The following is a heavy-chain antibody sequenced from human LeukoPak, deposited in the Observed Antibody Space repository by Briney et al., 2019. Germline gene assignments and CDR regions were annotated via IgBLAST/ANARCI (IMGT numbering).Heavy chain of an antibody. CDR2: IYYSGST. J-gene: IGHJ6*03. Sequence: PSETLSLTCTVSGGSISSYYWSWIRQPSGKGLEWIGYIYYSGSTNYNPSLKSRVTISVDTSKNQFSLKLSSVTAADTAVYYCAREIAAAGAYYYYMDVWGKGTTVTVSS. CDR3: AREIAAAGAYYYYMDV. CDR1: GGSISSYY. D-gene: IGHD6-13*01. V-gene: IGHV4-59*12.